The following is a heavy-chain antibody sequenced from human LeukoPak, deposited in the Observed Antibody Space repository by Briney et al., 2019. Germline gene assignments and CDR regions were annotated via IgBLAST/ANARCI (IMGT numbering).Heavy chain of an antibody. D-gene: IGHD2-2*01. J-gene: IGHJ4*02. Sequence: PSETLSLTCAVYGGSFSGYYWSWIRQPPGKGLEWIGEINHSGSTNYNPSLKSRVTISVDTSKNQFSLKLSSVTAADTAVYYCARARRVPAASVDYWGQGTLVTVSS. CDR2: INHSGST. V-gene: IGHV4-34*01. CDR3: ARARRVPAASVDY. CDR1: GGSFSGYY.